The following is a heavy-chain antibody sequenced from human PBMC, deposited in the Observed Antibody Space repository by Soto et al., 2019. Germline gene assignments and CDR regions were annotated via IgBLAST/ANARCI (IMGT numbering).Heavy chain of an antibody. D-gene: IGHD3-22*01. CDR1: GGSISSYY. Sequence: SETLSLTCTVSGGSISSYYLSWIRQPPGKGLEWIGYIYYSGSTNYNPSLKSRVTISVDTSKNQFSLKLSSVTAADTAVYYCARYNGYYYYFDYWGQGTLVTVSS. J-gene: IGHJ4*02. CDR2: IYYSGST. CDR3: ARYNGYYYYFDY. V-gene: IGHV4-59*01.